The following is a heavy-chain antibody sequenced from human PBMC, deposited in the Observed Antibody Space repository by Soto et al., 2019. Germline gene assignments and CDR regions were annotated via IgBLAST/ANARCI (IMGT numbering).Heavy chain of an antibody. CDR1: AFSFSSYG. D-gene: IGHD4-17*01. CDR2: IWYDGSNK. CDR3: VRDHSRRPDYGHHGRFDY. J-gene: IGHJ4*02. Sequence: QVQLVESGGGVVQPGRSLRLSCAASAFSFSSYGMHWVRQAPAKGLEWVAVIWYDGSNKYYADSVKGRFTISRDNSKNTLYLQMNSLRAEDTAVYYCVRDHSRRPDYGHHGRFDYWGQGTLVTVSS. V-gene: IGHV3-33*01.